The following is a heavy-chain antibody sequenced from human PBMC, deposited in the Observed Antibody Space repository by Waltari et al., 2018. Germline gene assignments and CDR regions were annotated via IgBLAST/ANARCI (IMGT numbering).Heavy chain of an antibody. CDR2: IGCSSGRT. Sequence: QVQLQESGPGLVKPSETLSLTCAVSGGSISSSNWWSWIRQPPGKGLEWIGNIGCSSGRTYYNPSLKSRVTISKDTSKNQFSLKLSSVTAADTAVYYCAVGVVSAEDSKYFEFWGQGALVTVSS. CDR1: GGSISSSNW. J-gene: IGHJ1*01. CDR3: AVGVVSAEDSKYFEF. V-gene: IGHV4-4*02. D-gene: IGHD2-21*02.